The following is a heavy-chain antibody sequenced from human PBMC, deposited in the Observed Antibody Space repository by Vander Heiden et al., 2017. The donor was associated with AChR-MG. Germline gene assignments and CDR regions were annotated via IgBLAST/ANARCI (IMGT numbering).Heavy chain of an antibody. D-gene: IGHD5-18*01. CDR2: ISYDGSNK. CDR3: AKLRDEDTAMVGVDY. J-gene: IGHJ4*02. CDR1: GFTFSSDG. Sequence: QVQLVESGGGVVQPGRSLRLSCAASGFTFSSDGMHWVRQAPGKGLEWVAVISYDGSNKYYADSVKGRFTISRDNSKNTLYLQMNSLRAEDTAVYYCAKLRDEDTAMVGVDYWGQGTLVTVSS. V-gene: IGHV3-30*18.